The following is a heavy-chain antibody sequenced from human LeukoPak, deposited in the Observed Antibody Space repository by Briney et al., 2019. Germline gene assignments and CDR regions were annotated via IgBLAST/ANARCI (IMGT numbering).Heavy chain of an antibody. CDR1: GFTFSNYG. CDR3: AREERDGYNYYWYFDL. D-gene: IGHD5-24*01. J-gene: IGHJ2*01. V-gene: IGHV3-33*01. Sequence: GGSLRLSCAASGFTFSNYGMHWVRQAPGKGLEWVAFIWYDGSNKYYADSVKGRFTISRDNAKNSLYLQMNSLRAEDTAVYYCAREERDGYNYYWYFDLWGRGTLVTVSS. CDR2: IWYDGSNK.